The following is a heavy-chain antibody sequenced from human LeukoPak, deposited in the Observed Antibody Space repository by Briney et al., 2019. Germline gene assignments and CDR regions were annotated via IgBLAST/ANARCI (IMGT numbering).Heavy chain of an antibody. CDR3: ARTRWNYYGSGTSFLDV. V-gene: IGHV4-4*07. J-gene: IGHJ6*02. Sequence: PSETLSLTCTVSGGSISSYYWSWIRQPAGKGLEWIGRIYTSGSTNYNPSPKSRVTMSVDTSKDQFSLKLSSVTAADTAVYYCARTRWNYYGSGTSFLDVWGQGTTVTVSS. CDR1: GGSISSYY. D-gene: IGHD3-10*01. CDR2: IYTSGST.